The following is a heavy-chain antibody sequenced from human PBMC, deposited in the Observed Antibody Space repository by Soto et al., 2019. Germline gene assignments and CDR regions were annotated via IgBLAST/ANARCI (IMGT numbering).Heavy chain of an antibody. CDR2: IRSKANSYAT. V-gene: IGHV3-73*01. D-gene: IGHD4-17*01. CDR1: WFTFSGSA. J-gene: IGHJ6*02. Sequence: GGSLRLSCAASWFTFSGSAMHWVRQASGKGLEWVGRIRSKANSYATAYAASVKGRFTISRDDSKNTAYLQMNSLKTEDTAVYYCTSLLRWYGMDVWGQGTTVTVSS. CDR3: TSLLRWYGMDV.